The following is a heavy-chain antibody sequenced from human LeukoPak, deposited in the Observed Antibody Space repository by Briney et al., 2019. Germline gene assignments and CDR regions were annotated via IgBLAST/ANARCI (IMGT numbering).Heavy chain of an antibody. D-gene: IGHD2-21*02. CDR2: INHSGST. J-gene: IGHJ4*02. V-gene: IGHV4-39*07. CDR1: GGSISSSTYY. CDR3: ARAYCVGDCTVLHIYFDN. Sequence: SETLSLTCTVFGGSISSSTYYWVWIRQPPGKGLEWIGEINHSGSTNYNPSLKSRVTISVDTSKNQFSLKLRSVMAADTAVYYCARAYCVGDCTVLHIYFDNWGQGTLVTVSS.